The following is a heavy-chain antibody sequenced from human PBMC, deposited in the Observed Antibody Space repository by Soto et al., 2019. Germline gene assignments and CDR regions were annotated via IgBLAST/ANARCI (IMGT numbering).Heavy chain of an antibody. CDR3: TWQLMGEGAIYHYYYGMDV. J-gene: IGHJ6*02. Sequence: EVQLVESGGGLVQPGGSLKLSCAASGFSLSGSTIHWVRQASGNGLEWVGRVRTKADKSATAYGASVTGRFTISRDDSENRAYLQMDSLKPEDTAVYYCTWQLMGEGAIYHYYYGMDVWGQGTTVTVS. V-gene: IGHV3-73*02. D-gene: IGHD1-26*01. CDR2: VRTKADKSAT. CDR1: GFSLSGST.